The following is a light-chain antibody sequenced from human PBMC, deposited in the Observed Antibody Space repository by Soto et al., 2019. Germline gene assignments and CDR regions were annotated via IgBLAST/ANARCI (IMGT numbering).Light chain of an antibody. V-gene: IGKV1-39*01. CDR2: ETS. CDR1: QSLSSR. J-gene: IGKJ2*01. CDR3: QQSFSPPYT. Sequence: IQMTQSPSSLSASVGDRVTITCRASQSLSSRLTWYQQKPGEAPKLLIYETSSLHSGVPSRFSGSGSETDFTLTINSLQPEGFATYYCQQSFSPPYTFGQGTKLEIK.